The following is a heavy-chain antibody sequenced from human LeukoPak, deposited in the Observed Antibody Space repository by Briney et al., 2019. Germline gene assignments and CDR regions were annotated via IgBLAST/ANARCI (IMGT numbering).Heavy chain of an antibody. D-gene: IGHD3-16*01. CDR3: ARDGGEGDHTACDI. J-gene: IGHJ3*02. Sequence: GGSLRLSCAASGFTFSDYHMDWVRQAPGKGLEWIGRVRDKARNYNTEYVASVKGRFTIARDGSKNSLYLQMDSLKTEDTAVYFCARDGGEGDHTACDIWGQGTMVTVSS. CDR2: VRDKARNYNT. CDR1: GFTFSDYH. V-gene: IGHV3-72*01.